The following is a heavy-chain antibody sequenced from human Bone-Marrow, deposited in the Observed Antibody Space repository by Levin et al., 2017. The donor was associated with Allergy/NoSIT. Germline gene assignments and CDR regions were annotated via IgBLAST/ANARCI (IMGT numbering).Heavy chain of an antibody. D-gene: IGHD3-16*01. CDR1: GDFIGRSRFY. V-gene: IGHV4-39*01. CDR2: ISHSEKT. Sequence: GSLRLSCSVSGDFIGRSRFYWAWVRQSPGKGLEWIATISHSEKTFYNPSLQSRVTISVDKSKNQFSLKVNSATAADTAVYYCARHGLGGELLAGFDSWGQGTLVTVSS. J-gene: IGHJ4*02. CDR3: ARHGLGGELLAGFDS.